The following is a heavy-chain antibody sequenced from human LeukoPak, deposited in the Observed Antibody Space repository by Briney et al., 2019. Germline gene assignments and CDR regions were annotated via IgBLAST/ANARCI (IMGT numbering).Heavy chain of an antibody. CDR2: IYTSGST. J-gene: IGHJ3*02. CDR1: GGSISSGSYY. V-gene: IGHV4-61*02. D-gene: IGHD1-26*01. Sequence: PSETLSLTCTVSGGSISSGSYYWSWIRQPAGKGLEWIGRIYTSGSTNYNPSLKSRVTISVDTSKNQFSLKLSSVTAADTAVYYCARAVVRYSGSYWGYAFDIWGQGTMVTVSS. CDR3: ARAVVRYSGSYWGYAFDI.